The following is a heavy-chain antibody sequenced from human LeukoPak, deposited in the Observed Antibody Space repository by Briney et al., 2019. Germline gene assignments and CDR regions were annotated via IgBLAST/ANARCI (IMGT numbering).Heavy chain of an antibody. V-gene: IGHV3-23*01. CDR1: GFTFSDYA. J-gene: IGHJ4*02. Sequence: GGSLRLSCAGSGFTFSDYAMSWVRQAPGKGLEWVSAISGSGRHIYYADSVKGRFTISRDNSKDTLYLQMNSLRAEDTAVYYCANDIVRGPFDYWGQGTLVTVSS. CDR3: ANDIVRGPFDY. CDR2: ISGSGRHI. D-gene: IGHD3-10*01.